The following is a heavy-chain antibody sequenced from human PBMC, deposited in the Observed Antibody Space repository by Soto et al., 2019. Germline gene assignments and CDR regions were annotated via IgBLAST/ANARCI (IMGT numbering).Heavy chain of an antibody. D-gene: IGHD2-8*02. V-gene: IGHV1-69*01. CDR3: ATSVGIAPTGEDGMDV. Sequence: ASCKEPGGTIGSCGFSWVRQAPEQGPEWIGGIIPILTTPNYAQKFHGRVTIVADESTTTVYMELSSLKSEDTAVYYCATSVGIAPTGEDGMDVWGQGTSLTVSS. CDR2: IIPILTTP. J-gene: IGHJ6*02. CDR1: GGTIGSCG.